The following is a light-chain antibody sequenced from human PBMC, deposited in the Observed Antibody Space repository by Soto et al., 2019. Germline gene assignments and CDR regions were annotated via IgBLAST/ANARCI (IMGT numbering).Light chain of an antibody. Sequence: DIQMTQSASSLSAYVGDRVTITCRASQSLSSYLNWYQQKPGKAPKLLIYAASSLQSGVPSRFSGSGSGTDFTLTISSLQPEDFATYYCQQANSFPRTFGQGTKVDI. CDR2: AAS. CDR1: QSLSSY. J-gene: IGKJ1*01. V-gene: IGKV1-39*01. CDR3: QQANSFPRT.